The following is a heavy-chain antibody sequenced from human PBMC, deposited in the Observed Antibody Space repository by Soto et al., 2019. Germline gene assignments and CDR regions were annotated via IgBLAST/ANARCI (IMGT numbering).Heavy chain of an antibody. Sequence: SVKVSCKASGGTFSSYAISWVRQAPGQGLEWMGGIIPIFGTANYAQKFQGRVTITADESTSTAYMELSSLRSEDTAVYYCAREGITFGGVTNYYYYGMDVWGQGTTVTVSS. CDR1: GGTFSSYA. CDR2: IIPIFGTA. D-gene: IGHD3-16*01. J-gene: IGHJ6*02. CDR3: AREGITFGGVTNYYYYGMDV. V-gene: IGHV1-69*13.